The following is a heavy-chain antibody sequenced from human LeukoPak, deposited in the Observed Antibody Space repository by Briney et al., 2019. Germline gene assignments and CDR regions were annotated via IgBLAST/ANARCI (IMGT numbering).Heavy chain of an antibody. J-gene: IGHJ6*02. CDR2: INSDGSST. CDR1: GFTFSSYW. Sequence: GGSLRLSCAASGFTFSSYWMHWVRQAPGKGLVWVSRINSDGSSTSYADSVKGRFTISRDNAKNTLYLQMNSLRAEDTAVYYCASDKDGSGSYYGMDVWGQGTTVTVSS. V-gene: IGHV3-74*01. CDR3: ASDKDGSGSYYGMDV. D-gene: IGHD3-10*01.